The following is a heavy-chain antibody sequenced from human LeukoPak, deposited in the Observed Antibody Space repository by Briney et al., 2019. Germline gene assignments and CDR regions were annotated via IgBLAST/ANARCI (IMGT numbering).Heavy chain of an antibody. CDR3: ARGPGYSSSWYLSHYFDY. CDR1: GGSISSYY. D-gene: IGHD6-13*01. CDR2: IYYSGST. J-gene: IGHJ4*02. Sequence: PSETLSLTCTVSGGSISSYYWSWLRQPPGKGLEWIGYIYYSGSTNYNPSLKSRVTISVDTSKNQFSLKLSSVTAADTAVYYCARGPGYSSSWYLSHYFDYWGQGTLVTVSS. V-gene: IGHV4-59*01.